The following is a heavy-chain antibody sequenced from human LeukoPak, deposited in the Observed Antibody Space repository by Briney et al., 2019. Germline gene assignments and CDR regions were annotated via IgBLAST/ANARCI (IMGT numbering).Heavy chain of an antibody. Sequence: GGSLRLSCAASGFTFSSYSMNWVRQAPGKGLEWVSSISSSSSYICYADSVKGRFTISRDNAKNSLYLQMNSLRAEDTAVYYCARDATTVTTGAFDYWGQGTLVTVSS. CDR3: ARDATTVTTGAFDY. CDR1: GFTFSSYS. CDR2: ISSSSSYI. V-gene: IGHV3-21*01. J-gene: IGHJ4*02. D-gene: IGHD4-17*01.